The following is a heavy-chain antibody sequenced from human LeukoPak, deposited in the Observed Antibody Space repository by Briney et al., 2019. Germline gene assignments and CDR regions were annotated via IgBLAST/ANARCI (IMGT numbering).Heavy chain of an antibody. V-gene: IGHV3-48*02. CDR1: GFTFSSYS. Sequence: GGSLRLSCAGTGFTFSSYSMNWVRQAPGKGLEWVSYISSGSTTIYYADSVKGRFTISRDNAKNSLYLQMSGLRDEDTAVYYCASGSYGRFDYWGQGTLVTVSS. J-gene: IGHJ4*02. CDR3: ASGSYGRFDY. D-gene: IGHD5-18*01. CDR2: ISSGSTTI.